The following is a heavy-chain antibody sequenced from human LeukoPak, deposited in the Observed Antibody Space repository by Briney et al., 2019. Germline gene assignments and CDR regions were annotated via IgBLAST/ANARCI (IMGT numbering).Heavy chain of an antibody. D-gene: IGHD5-24*01. CDR2: ISSSSSYI. J-gene: IGHJ4*02. CDR3: ARDVEMATIGVFDY. Sequence: GGSLRLSCAASGFTFSSYSMNWVRQAPGKGLEWVSSISSSSSYIYYADSVEGRFTISRDNAKNSLYLQMNSLRAEDTAVYYCARDVEMATIGVFDYWGQGTLVTVSS. CDR1: GFTFSSYS. V-gene: IGHV3-21*01.